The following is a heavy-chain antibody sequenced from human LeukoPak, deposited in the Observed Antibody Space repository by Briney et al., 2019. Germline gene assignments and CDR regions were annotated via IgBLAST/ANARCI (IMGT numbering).Heavy chain of an antibody. CDR1: GVSISSYY. D-gene: IGHD4-11*01. CDR2: IYNSGST. V-gene: IGHV4-59*08. J-gene: IGHJ4*02. CDR3: ARSATYGNYVTDYFDS. Sequence: SETLSLTCTVSGVSISSYYWSWIRQPPGRGLEWIGYIYNSGSTIYNPSLKSRVTISVDTSKSQFSLKLSSVTAADTAVYYCARSATYGNYVTDYFDSWGQGTLVTVSS.